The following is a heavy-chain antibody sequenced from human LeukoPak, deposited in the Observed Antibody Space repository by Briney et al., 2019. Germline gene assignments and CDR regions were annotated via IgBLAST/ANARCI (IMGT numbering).Heavy chain of an antibody. V-gene: IGHV3-23*01. CDR3: AKDQWELLRAAFDI. D-gene: IGHD1-26*01. CDR1: GFTFSSYA. J-gene: IGHJ3*02. CDR2: ISGSGLST. Sequence: GGSLRLSCAASGFTFSSYAMSWVRQAPGKGLEWVSAISGSGLSTYYADSVKGRFTISRDNSKNTVFLQMNSLRAEDTALYYCAKDQWELLRAAFDIWGQGTMVTVSS.